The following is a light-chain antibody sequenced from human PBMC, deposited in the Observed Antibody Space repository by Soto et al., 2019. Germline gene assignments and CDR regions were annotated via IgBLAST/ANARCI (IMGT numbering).Light chain of an antibody. Sequence: EVVMTQSPATLSVSPGEGASLSCRASQNISSNLAWFQQKPGQPPRLIIHGASNRATGVPARLTGSGSGAEFTLTISRLQSEDVATYYCQQYKNWPPWTFGRGTKVEIK. V-gene: IGKV3-15*01. CDR2: GAS. CDR3: QQYKNWPPWT. J-gene: IGKJ1*01. CDR1: QNISSN.